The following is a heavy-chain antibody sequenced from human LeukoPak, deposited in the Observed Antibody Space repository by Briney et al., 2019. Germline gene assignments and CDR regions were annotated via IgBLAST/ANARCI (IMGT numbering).Heavy chain of an antibody. J-gene: IGHJ6*03. CDR2: ISYSEST. V-gene: IGHV4-59*01. Sequence: SETLSLTCTVSSGSISSYYWSWIRQPPGKGLEWIGYISYSESTNYNPSLKSRVTISVDTSKNQFSLKLSSVTAADTAVYYCARDGPLERGTYYYYLDVWGKGTTVTVSS. D-gene: IGHD1-1*01. CDR3: ARDGPLERGTYYYYLDV. CDR1: SGSISSYY.